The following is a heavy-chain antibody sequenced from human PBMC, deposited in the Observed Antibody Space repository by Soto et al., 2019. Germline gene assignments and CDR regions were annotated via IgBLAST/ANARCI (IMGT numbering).Heavy chain of an antibody. CDR3: ARGQYYYDSSGYYSFDY. D-gene: IGHD3-22*01. J-gene: IGHJ4*02. CDR2: INHSGSN. Sequence: SETLSLTCAVYGGSFSGYYWSWIRQPPGKGLEWIGEINHSGSNNYNPSLKSGVTISVETSKNQFSLKLSSVTAADTAVYYCARGQYYYDSSGYYSFDYWGQGTLVTVSS. CDR1: GGSFSGYY. V-gene: IGHV4-34*01.